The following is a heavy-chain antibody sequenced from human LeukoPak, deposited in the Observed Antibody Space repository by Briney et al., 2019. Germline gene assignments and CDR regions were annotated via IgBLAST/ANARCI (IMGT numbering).Heavy chain of an antibody. CDR2: INPNSGGT. D-gene: IGHD2-15*01. J-gene: IGHJ4*02. CDR3: ARDRVKKGNCGTIGY. V-gene: IGHV1-2*02. CDR1: GYTFTGYY. Sequence: ASVKVSCKASGYTFTGYYMHWVRQVPGQGLEWMEWINPNSGGTNYAQKFQGRVTMTRDTSISTAYMELSRLRSDDTAVYYCARDRVKKGNCGTIGYWGQGTLVTVSS.